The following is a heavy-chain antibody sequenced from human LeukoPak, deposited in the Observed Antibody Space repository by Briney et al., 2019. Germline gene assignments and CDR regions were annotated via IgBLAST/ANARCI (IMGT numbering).Heavy chain of an antibody. V-gene: IGHV5-51*01. CDR2: IHPGDSDT. CDR3: ARTYYYDSSGPYYFDY. J-gene: IGHJ4*02. Sequence: GESLQISCKGSGYSFTSYWIGWVRQMPGKGLEWMGIIHPGDSDTRYSLSFQGQVTISADKSISTAYLQWSSLKASDTAMYYCARTYYYDSSGPYYFDYWGQGTLVTVSS. CDR1: GYSFTSYW. D-gene: IGHD3-22*01.